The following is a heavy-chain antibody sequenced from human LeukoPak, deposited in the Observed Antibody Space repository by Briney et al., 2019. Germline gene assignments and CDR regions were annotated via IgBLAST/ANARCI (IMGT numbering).Heavy chain of an antibody. Sequence: SQTLSLTCAVSGGSISRGGYSWSWIRQPPGKGLEWIGYIYHSGSTYHNPSLKSRVTISVDRSKNQFSLKLSSVTAADTAVYYCASTRQLWSDYYFDYWGQGTLVTVSS. CDR1: GGSISRGGYS. D-gene: IGHD5-18*01. J-gene: IGHJ4*02. V-gene: IGHV4-30-2*01. CDR3: ASTRQLWSDYYFDY. CDR2: IYHSGST.